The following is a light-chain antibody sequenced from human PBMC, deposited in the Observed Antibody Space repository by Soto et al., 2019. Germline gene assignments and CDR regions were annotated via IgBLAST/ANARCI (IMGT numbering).Light chain of an antibody. V-gene: IGLV2-14*01. CDR1: SSDVGAYNY. Sequence: LAQPASVSGSPGQSIAISCTGTSSDVGAYNYVSWYQQHPGKAPKLIVHEVSDRPSGVSDRFSGSKSANTASLTISGLQAEDEADYYCSSYTGAYTLVFGTGTKVTV. J-gene: IGLJ1*01. CDR2: EVS. CDR3: SSYTGAYTLV.